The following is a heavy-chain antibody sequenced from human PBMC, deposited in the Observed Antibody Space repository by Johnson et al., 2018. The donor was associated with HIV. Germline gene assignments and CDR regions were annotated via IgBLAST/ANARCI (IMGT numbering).Heavy chain of an antibody. Sequence: VQVVESGGGVVQPGRSLRLSCAASGFTFSRNAMHWVRQAPGKGLEWVSGINWNGGSTGYADSVKGRFTISRDNSKNTLYLQMNSLRAEDTAVYYCATQGGTTSFDIWGQGTMVTVSS. J-gene: IGHJ3*02. CDR2: INWNGGST. V-gene: IGHV3-NL1*01. CDR1: GFTFSRNA. CDR3: ATQGGTTSFDI. D-gene: IGHD1-7*01.